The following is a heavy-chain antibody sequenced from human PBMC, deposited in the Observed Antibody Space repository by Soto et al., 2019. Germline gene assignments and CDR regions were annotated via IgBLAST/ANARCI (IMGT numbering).Heavy chain of an antibody. CDR2: IYYSGST. CDR3: ARHHPVNIEDTIFFDY. J-gene: IGHJ4*02. Sequence: PSETLSLTCTVSGGSISSYYWSWIRQPPGKGLEWIGYIYYSGSTNYNPSLKSRVTISVDTSKNQFSLKLSSVTAADTAVYYCARHHPVNIEDTIFFDYWGQGTLVTVSS. CDR1: GGSISSYY. V-gene: IGHV4-59*08. D-gene: IGHD5-12*01.